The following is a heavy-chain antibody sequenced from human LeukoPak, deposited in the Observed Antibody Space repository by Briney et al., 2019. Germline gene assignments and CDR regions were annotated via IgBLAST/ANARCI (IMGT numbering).Heavy chain of an antibody. D-gene: IGHD5-18*01. V-gene: IGHV4-59*01. J-gene: IGHJ5*02. CDR2: IYYGGST. CDR3: TRGNSYGYGWFDP. CDR1: GGSISSYY. Sequence: SETLSLTCTVSGGSISSYYWTWIRQPPGKGLEWIGYIYYGGSTNHNPSLRSRVTISIDMSKNQYSLKLSSVTAADTAVYYCTRGNSYGYGWFDPWGQGTLVTVSS.